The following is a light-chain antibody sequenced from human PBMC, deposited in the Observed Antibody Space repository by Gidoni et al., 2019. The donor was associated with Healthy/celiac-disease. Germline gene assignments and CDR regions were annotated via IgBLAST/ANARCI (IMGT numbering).Light chain of an antibody. J-gene: IGKJ2*01. V-gene: IGKV4-1*01. CDR1: QSVLYSSNNKNY. Sequence: DIVMTQSPDSLAVSLGERATINCKSSQSVLYSSNNKNYLAWYQQKPGQPPKLHIYWASTRESGVPERFSGSGSGTDFTLTISSPQAEDVAVYYCQQYYSTPYTFGQGTKLEIK. CDR3: QQYYSTPYT. CDR2: WAS.